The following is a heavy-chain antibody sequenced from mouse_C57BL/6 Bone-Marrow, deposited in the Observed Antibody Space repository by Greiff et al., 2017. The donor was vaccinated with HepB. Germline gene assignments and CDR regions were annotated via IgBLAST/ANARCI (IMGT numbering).Heavy chain of an antibody. Sequence: VKLQQPGAELVMPGASVKLSCKASGYTFTSYWMHWVKQRPGQGLEWIGEIDPSDSYTNYNQKFKGKSTLTVDKSSSTAYMQLSSLTSEDSAVYYCARYEGYYGYWGQGTTLTVSS. V-gene: IGHV1-69*01. CDR2: IDPSDSYT. CDR1: GYTFTSYW. D-gene: IGHD2-3*01. J-gene: IGHJ2*01. CDR3: ARYEGYYGY.